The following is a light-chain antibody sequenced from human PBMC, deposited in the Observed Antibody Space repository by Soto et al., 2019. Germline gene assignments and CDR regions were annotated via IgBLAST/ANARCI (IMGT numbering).Light chain of an antibody. CDR2: KAS. CDR1: QSISSW. V-gene: IGKV1-5*03. J-gene: IGKJ1*01. CDR3: QQYVNALRT. Sequence: DIQMTQSPSTLSASVGDRVTITCRASQSISSWLAWYQQKPGKATKLLIYKASSLESEVPSRFSGSGSGTEFTSTISSLQTDDSATYYCQQYVNALRTFGQVTKVDIK.